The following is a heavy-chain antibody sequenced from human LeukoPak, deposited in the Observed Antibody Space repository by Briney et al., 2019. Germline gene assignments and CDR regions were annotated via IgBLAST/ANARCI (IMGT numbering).Heavy chain of an antibody. D-gene: IGHD2-2*03. CDR3: ARADGYCTSTTCSYYFYTGVDV. CDR1: GFTFSGYW. Sequence: GGSLRLSCAASGFTFSGYWMRWVRQAPGKGLVWVSRILGDGSSTTYADSVKGRFTISRDNAKNSLYLQMNSLRAEDTAVYYCARADGYCTSTTCSYYFYTGVDVWGQGTTVTVSS. V-gene: IGHV3-74*01. J-gene: IGHJ6*02. CDR2: ILGDGSST.